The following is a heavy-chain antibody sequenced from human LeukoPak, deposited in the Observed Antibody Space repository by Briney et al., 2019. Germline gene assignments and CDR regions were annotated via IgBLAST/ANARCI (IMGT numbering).Heavy chain of an antibody. J-gene: IGHJ4*02. Sequence: QAGGSLRLSCAASGFTFSSYGVHWVRQAPGKGLEWVAFIRYDGSNKYYADSVKGRFTISRDNSKNTLYLQMNSLRAEDTAVYYCAKDFYGGNSGDYWGQGTLVTVSS. CDR2: IRYDGSNK. CDR3: AKDFYGGNSGDY. CDR1: GFTFSSYG. V-gene: IGHV3-30*02. D-gene: IGHD4-23*01.